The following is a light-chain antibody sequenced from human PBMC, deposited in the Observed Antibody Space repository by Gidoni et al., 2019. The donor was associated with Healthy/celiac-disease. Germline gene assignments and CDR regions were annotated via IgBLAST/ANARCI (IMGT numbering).Light chain of an antibody. Sequence: QLVLTQSPSASASLRAPVKLTCTPSSGHSSYAIAWLQQQPEKGPRYWMKLNSDGSHSKGDGIPDRFSGSSSGAERYLTISSLQSEDEADYDCQTWGTGIRVFGGGTKLTVL. J-gene: IGLJ2*01. CDR3: QTWGTGIRV. CDR2: LNSDGSH. CDR1: SGHSSYA. V-gene: IGLV4-69*01.